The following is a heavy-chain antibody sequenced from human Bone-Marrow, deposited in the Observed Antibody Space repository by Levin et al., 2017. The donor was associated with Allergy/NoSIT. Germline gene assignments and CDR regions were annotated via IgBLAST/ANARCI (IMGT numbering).Heavy chain of an antibody. Sequence: ASVKVSCKASGYSFTDFYIHWVRQAPGLGLEWMGLINPLNGGIKYAPKFQGRVTMTRDTPMTTAYMELTNLRSYDTAVYYCARSLVGATFDFWGQGTLVTVSS. D-gene: IGHD1-26*01. CDR1: GYSFTDFY. CDR2: INPLNGGI. V-gene: IGHV1-2*02. J-gene: IGHJ4*01. CDR3: ARSLVGATFDF.